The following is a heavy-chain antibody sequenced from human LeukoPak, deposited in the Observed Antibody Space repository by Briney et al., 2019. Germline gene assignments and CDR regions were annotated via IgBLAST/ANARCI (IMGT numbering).Heavy chain of an antibody. V-gene: IGHV1-69*13. CDR1: GGTFSIYA. CDR2: IIPIFGTA. CDR3: ARDRAGGCDY. Sequence: GASVKVSCKASGGTFSIYAISWVRQAPGQGLEWMGGIIPIFGTANYAQKFQGRVTITADESTSTAYMELSSLRSEDTAVYYCARDRAGGCDYWGQGTLVTVSS. D-gene: IGHD3-10*01. J-gene: IGHJ4*02.